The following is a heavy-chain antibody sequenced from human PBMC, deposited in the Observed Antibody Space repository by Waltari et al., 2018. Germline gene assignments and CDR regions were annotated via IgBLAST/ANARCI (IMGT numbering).Heavy chain of an antibody. CDR3: ATEAAQSGSSAY. CDR2: IYYSGST. D-gene: IGHD1-26*01. CDR1: GGSISSYY. V-gene: IGHV4-59*01. Sequence: QVQLQESGPGLVKPSETLSLTCTVSGGSISSYYWSWIRQPPGKGLEWIGYIYYSGSTNYNPSLKSRVTISVDTSKNQFSLKLSSVTAADTAVYYCATEAAQSGSSAYWGQGTLVTVSS. J-gene: IGHJ4*02.